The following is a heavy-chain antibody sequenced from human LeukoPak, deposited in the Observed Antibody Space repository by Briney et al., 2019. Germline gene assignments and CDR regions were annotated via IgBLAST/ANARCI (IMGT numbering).Heavy chain of an antibody. CDR2: ISAYNGYT. J-gene: IGHJ4*02. CDR1: GYTFTSYG. CDR3: ARDPGAYSGYDPYYFDY. V-gene: IGHV1-18*01. Sequence: GASVTVSCKASGYTFTSYGISWVRQAPGQGLEWMGWISAYNGYTNYAQKLQGRVNVTTDTSTSTAYMELRSLRSDDTAVYYCARDPGAYSGYDPYYFDYWGQGTLVTVSS. D-gene: IGHD5-12*01.